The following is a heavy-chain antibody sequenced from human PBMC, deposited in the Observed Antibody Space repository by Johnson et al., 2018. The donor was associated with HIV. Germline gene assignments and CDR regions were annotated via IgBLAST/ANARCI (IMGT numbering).Heavy chain of an antibody. CDR1: GFTFSGSA. CDR2: IRSKANSYAT. J-gene: IGHJ3*02. CDR3: AKVAVATAAGGVALDI. V-gene: IGHV3-73*01. Sequence: VQLVESGGGLVKPGGSLRLSCATSGFTFSGSAMNWVRQASGKGLEWVGRIRSKANSYATEYGASVKGRFTISRDDSKNTVYLQMNSLRAEDTAVYYCAKVAVATAAGGVALDIWGPGTMVIVSS. D-gene: IGHD6-19*01.